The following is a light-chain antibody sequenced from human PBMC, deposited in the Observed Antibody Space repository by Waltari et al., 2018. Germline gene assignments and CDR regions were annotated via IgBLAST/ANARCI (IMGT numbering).Light chain of an antibody. Sequence: EIVLTQSPGTLSLSPGESATLSCRTSQSVTRGLAWYQQKTGQAPRLLIYGASNRPTGIPDMFSGSGSWTDFSLTISSLGPEDCAVYCWQHDLRLPVAFVQGTKEEVK. J-gene: IGKJ1*01. V-gene: IGKV3-20*01. CDR3: QHDLRLPVA. CDR2: GAS. CDR1: QSVTRG.